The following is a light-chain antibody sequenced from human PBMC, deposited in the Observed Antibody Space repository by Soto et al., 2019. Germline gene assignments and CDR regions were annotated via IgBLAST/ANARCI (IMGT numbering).Light chain of an antibody. CDR2: EVS. Sequence: QSVLTQPPSASGSPGQSVTISCTGTSSDVGGYNYVSWYQQHPGKAPKLMIYEVSQRPSGVPDRFSGSKSGNTASLTVSGLQAEDEANYYCFSYAGRNNYVFGTGTKVTVL. CDR1: SSDVGGYNY. CDR3: FSYAGRNNYV. J-gene: IGLJ1*01. V-gene: IGLV2-8*01.